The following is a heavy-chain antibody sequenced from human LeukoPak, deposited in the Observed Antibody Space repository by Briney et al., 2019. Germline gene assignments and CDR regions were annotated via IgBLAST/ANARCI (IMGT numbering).Heavy chain of an antibody. CDR3: ARRFHYGMDV. Sequence: SETLSLTCTVSGGSISSYYWSWIWQPPGKGLEWIGYIYYSGSTNYNPSLKSRVTISVDTSKNQFSLKLSSVTAADTAVYYCARRFHYGMDVWGQGTTVTVSS. CDR2: IYYSGST. CDR1: GGSISSYY. V-gene: IGHV4-59*08. J-gene: IGHJ6*02.